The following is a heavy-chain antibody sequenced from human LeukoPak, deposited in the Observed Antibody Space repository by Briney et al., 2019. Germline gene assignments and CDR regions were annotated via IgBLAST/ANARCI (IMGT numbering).Heavy chain of an antibody. CDR3: ARDPRSAAPDYFDS. V-gene: IGHV3-30-3*01. Sequence: GGSLRLSCAASGFTFISYDIHWVRQAPGKGLEWVAVMTSDGSLKIYTDSVRGRFTISRDNSKNTLYLEMNSLRVDDTAMYYCARDPRSAAPDYFDSWGQGTLSPSPQ. CDR1: GFTFISYD. J-gene: IGHJ4*02. CDR2: MTSDGSLK. D-gene: IGHD6-13*01.